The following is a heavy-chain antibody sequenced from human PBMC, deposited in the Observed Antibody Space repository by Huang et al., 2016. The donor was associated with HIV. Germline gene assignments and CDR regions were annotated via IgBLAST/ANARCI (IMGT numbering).Heavy chain of an antibody. Sequence: QVQLVQSGAEVKKPGASVKVSCKVSGYTLTELSMHWLRDAPGKGIEWRGGLYPEDGETIYAQEFQGRVTMTEDTSTDTAYMELSSLRSEDTAVYYCATVYRRFRNHDSGDYYFDYWDQGTLVTVSS. CDR3: ATVYRRFRNHDSGDYYFDY. CDR2: LYPEDGET. CDR1: GYTLTELS. V-gene: IGHV1-24*01. D-gene: IGHD3-22*01. J-gene: IGHJ4*02.